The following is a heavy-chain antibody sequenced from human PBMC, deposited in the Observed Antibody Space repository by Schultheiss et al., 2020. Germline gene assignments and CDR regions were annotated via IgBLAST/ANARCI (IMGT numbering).Heavy chain of an antibody. Sequence: GGSLRLSCAASGFTFSSYSMNWVRQAPGRGLEWVSSISSSGTYMYYADSVKGRFTISRDNAKNSLYLQMNNLRDEDTAAYYCARVLKASASDYWGQGTLVTVSS. CDR3: ARVLKASASDY. CDR1: GFTFSSYS. D-gene: IGHD6-13*01. CDR2: ISSSGTYM. J-gene: IGHJ4*02. V-gene: IGHV3-21*01.